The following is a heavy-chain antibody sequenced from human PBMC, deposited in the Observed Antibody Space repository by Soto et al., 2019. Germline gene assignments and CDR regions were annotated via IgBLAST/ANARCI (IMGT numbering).Heavy chain of an antibody. Sequence: PGGSLRLSCAASGFTFSSYDMHWVRQATGKGLEWVSAIGTAGDTYYPGSVKGRFTISRENAKNSLYLQMNSLRAGDTAVYYCARAPSITIFGVVIKYGIDVWGQGTTVILSS. V-gene: IGHV3-13*01. CDR1: GFTFSSYD. J-gene: IGHJ6*02. CDR3: ARAPSITIFGVVIKYGIDV. CDR2: IGTAGDT. D-gene: IGHD3-3*01.